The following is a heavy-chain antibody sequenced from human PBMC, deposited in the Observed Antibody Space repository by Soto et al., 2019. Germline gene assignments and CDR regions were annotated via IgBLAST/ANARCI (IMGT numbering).Heavy chain of an antibody. Sequence: GGSMRLSCAASGFTFSSYAMSWVRQAPGKGLEWVSAISGSGGSTYYADSVKGRFTISRDNSKNTLYLQMNSLRAEDTAVYYCAKAFLKYSSSWYSDYWGQGTLVTVSS. D-gene: IGHD6-13*01. J-gene: IGHJ4*02. V-gene: IGHV3-23*01. CDR1: GFTFSSYA. CDR2: ISGSGGST. CDR3: AKAFLKYSSSWYSDY.